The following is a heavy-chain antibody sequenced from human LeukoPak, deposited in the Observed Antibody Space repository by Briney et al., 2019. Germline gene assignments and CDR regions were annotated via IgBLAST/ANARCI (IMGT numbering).Heavy chain of an antibody. Sequence: GGSLRLSCAASAFTFSSYAMSWVRQAPGKGLEWVSAISGSGDTTYYADSVKGRFTMSRDNSKNTLYLQMNSLRAEDTAVYYCAKVGGYYHGSGSYRLRENWFDSWGQGTLVTVSS. J-gene: IGHJ5*01. CDR3: AKVGGYYHGSGSYRLRENWFDS. V-gene: IGHV3-23*01. D-gene: IGHD3-10*01. CDR2: ISGSGDTT. CDR1: AFTFSSYA.